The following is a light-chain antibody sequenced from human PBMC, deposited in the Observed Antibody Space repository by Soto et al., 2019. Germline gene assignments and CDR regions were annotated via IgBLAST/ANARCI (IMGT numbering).Light chain of an antibody. CDR2: GTS. V-gene: IGKV3-20*01. CDR1: QSVRSN. J-gene: IGKJ5*01. CDR3: QHYDSLPIT. Sequence: ERVMTQSPATLSASPGERVTLSCRASQSVRSNLAWYQQKPGQGPRLLIYGTSSRATGIPDRFSGSGSGTDLTLTISRLEPEDFAVFYCQHYDSLPITFGQGTRLEIK.